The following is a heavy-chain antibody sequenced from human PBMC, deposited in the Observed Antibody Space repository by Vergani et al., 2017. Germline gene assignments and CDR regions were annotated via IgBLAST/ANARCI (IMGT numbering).Heavy chain of an antibody. CDR2: INPSGGST. D-gene: IGHD1-14*01. J-gene: IGHJ6*03. CDR3: ARSWGNRQPSLSYYYYMDV. CDR1: GYTFTSYY. V-gene: IGHV1-46*01. Sequence: QVQLVQSGAEVKKPGASVKVSCKASGYTFTSYYMHWVRQAPGQGLEWMGIINPSGGSTSYAQKFQGRVTMTRDTSTSTVYMELSSLRSEDTAVYYCARSWGNRQPSLSYYYYMDVWGKGTTVTVSS.